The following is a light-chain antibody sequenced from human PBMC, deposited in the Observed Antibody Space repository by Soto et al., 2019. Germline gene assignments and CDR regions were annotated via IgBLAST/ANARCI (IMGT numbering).Light chain of an antibody. CDR2: GAS. V-gene: IGKV1-9*01. CDR3: QQRSACPPT. Sequence: DIPLTQSPSFLSASVGDRVSITCRASQGISTDLVWYQQKPGKAPEPLIYGASTLQSGVPSRFSGSGSGTEFTLTISSLQAEEVATSHCQQRSACPPTFGGGTKVEIQ. J-gene: IGKJ4*01. CDR1: QGISTD.